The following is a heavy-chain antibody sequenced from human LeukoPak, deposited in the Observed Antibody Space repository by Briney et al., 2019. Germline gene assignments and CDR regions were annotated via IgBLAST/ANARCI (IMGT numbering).Heavy chain of an antibody. Sequence: PGGSLRLSCAASGFTFNAYGMRWVRQAPGKGLEWVSLISGDGGSTYYADSVKGRFTISRDNSKNSLYLQMNSLRTEDTALYYCAKDSGDFAIDYWGQGTLVTVSS. D-gene: IGHD2-21*02. CDR3: AKDSGDFAIDY. CDR1: GFTFNAYG. J-gene: IGHJ4*02. V-gene: IGHV3-43*02. CDR2: ISGDGGST.